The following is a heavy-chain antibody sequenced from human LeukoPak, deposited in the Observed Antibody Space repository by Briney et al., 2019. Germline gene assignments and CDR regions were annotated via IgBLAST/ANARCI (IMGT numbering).Heavy chain of an antibody. J-gene: IGHJ4*02. Sequence: ASVKVSCKASGYTFTSYDINWVRQATGQGLEWMGWMNPNSGNTGYAQKFQGRVTMTTDTSTSTAYMELRSLRSDDTAVYYCARESAASGSSPPLDYWGQGTLVTVSS. V-gene: IGHV1-8*01. CDR2: MNPNSGNT. CDR1: GYTFTSYD. CDR3: ARESAASGSSPPLDY. D-gene: IGHD6-13*01.